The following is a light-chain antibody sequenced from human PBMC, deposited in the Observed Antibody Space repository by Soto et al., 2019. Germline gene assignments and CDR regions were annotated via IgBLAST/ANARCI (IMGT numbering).Light chain of an antibody. V-gene: IGKV3-20*01. Sequence: EIVLTQSPGTLSLSPGEGATLSCRASQSVSSSYIAWYQQRPGQTPSLLIYGASTRATGIPDRFSGSGSGTHFTLTISRLEPGDFAVYYCQHYGDSRTFGQGTKVDIK. CDR1: QSVSSSY. J-gene: IGKJ1*01. CDR3: QHYGDSRT. CDR2: GAS.